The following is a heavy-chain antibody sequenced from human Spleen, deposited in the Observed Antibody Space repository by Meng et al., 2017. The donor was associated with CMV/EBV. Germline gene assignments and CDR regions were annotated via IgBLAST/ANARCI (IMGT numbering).Heavy chain of an antibody. D-gene: IGHD3-22*01. J-gene: IGHJ6*02. CDR2: FSSGSNYI. CDR3: ARVLDSSGYWGSVYYGMDV. V-gene: IGHV3-21*01. Sequence: GESLKISCVGSGFSFSTQSMIWVRQAPGKGLEWVSSFSSGSNYIYYIDSVKGRFTISRDNAKNSLYLQMDSLRAEDTAVYYCARVLDSSGYWGSVYYGMDVWGQGTTVTVSS. CDR1: GFSFSTQS.